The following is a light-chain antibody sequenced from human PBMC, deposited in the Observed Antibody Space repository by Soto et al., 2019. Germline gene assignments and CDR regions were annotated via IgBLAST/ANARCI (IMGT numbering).Light chain of an antibody. CDR3: HQRQSWPRT. Sequence: EIVLTQSPATLSAFPGDRVTLSCRASQALNTRLAWYQHKPGQAPRLLIYLTSIRAAGVPARFSAWGSETDFTLTISDVEPEDFAVYYCHQRQSWPRTFGQGTKVDIK. CDR1: QALNTR. V-gene: IGKV3-11*01. J-gene: IGKJ1*01. CDR2: LTS.